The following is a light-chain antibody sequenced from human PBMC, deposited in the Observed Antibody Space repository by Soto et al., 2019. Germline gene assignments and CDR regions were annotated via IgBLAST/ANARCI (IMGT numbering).Light chain of an antibody. J-gene: IGKJ5*01. CDR2: GAS. Sequence: EIVLTQSPGTLSLFPGERATLSCRASQSLITRYLAWYQQKPGQAPRLLIYGASSRATGIPDRFSGSGSGTDFTLTISRLEPEEFAVYSCQQYGTSPTFGQGTRLESK. V-gene: IGKV3-20*01. CDR1: QSLITRY. CDR3: QQYGTSPT.